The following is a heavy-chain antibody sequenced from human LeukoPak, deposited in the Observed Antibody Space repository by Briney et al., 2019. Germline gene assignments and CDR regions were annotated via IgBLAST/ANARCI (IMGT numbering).Heavy chain of an antibody. V-gene: IGHV1-69*06. CDR2: IIPIFGTA. CDR1: GGTFSSYA. Sequence: SVKVSCKASGGTFSSYAISWVRQAPGQGLEWMGGIIPIFGTANYAQKFQGRVTITADKSTSTAYMELGSLRSEDTAVYYCASGYDYVWGSYRPIPFDYWGQGTLVTVSS. CDR3: ASGYDYVWGSYRPIPFDY. J-gene: IGHJ4*02. D-gene: IGHD3-16*02.